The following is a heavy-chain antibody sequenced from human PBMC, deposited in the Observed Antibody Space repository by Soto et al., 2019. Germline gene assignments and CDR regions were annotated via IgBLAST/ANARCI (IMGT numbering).Heavy chain of an antibody. D-gene: IGHD3-3*01. V-gene: IGHV3-30-3*01. Sequence: LRLSCAASGFTFSSYAMHWVRQAPGKGLEWVAVISYDGSNKYYADSVKGRFTISRDNSKNTLYLQMNSLRAEDTAVYYCARALEWLSLDYWGQGTLVTVSS. J-gene: IGHJ4*02. CDR2: ISYDGSNK. CDR1: GFTFSSYA. CDR3: ARALEWLSLDY.